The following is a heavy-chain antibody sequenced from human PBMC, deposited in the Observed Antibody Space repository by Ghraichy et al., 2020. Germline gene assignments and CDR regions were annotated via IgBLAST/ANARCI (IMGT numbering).Heavy chain of an antibody. J-gene: IGHJ6*02. Sequence: ETLSLTCTVSGGSILSDTYFWGWLRQPPGKGLEWIGCIFVGGSTHYKPSLKSRVTISADTSKNQVSLKVSSMTAADTAVYYCVRQAPYSPPVYGMDVWGQGTPVTVSS. CDR3: VRQAPYSPPVYGMDV. D-gene: IGHD5-18*01. CDR1: GGSILSDTYF. CDR2: IFVGGST. V-gene: IGHV4-39*01.